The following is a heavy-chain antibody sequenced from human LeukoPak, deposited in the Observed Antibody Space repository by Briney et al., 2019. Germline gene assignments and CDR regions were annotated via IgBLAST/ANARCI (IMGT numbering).Heavy chain of an antibody. V-gene: IGHV3-15*01. Sequence: GGSLRLSCAASGFTFTSYSMNWVRQAPGKGLEWVGRIKAKAHGGTIEYAAPVKGRFTVSRDDSKNTLYLQMNSLKTEDTAVYYCTTDGVGVEGATYDNWGQGTLVTVSS. CDR3: TTDGVGVEGATYDN. J-gene: IGHJ4*02. CDR1: GFTFTSYS. D-gene: IGHD1-26*01. CDR2: IKAKAHGGTI.